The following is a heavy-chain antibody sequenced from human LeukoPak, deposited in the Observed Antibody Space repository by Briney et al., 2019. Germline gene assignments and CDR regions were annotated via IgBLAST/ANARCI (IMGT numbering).Heavy chain of an antibody. CDR2: ISGSGDTT. CDR3: AKGSSDSRPYYFDY. V-gene: IGHV3-23*01. D-gene: IGHD3-22*01. Sequence: GGSLRLSCAASGFTFSNCAMSWVRQAPGKGLEWVSVISGSGDTTYHADSVKGRFTISRDNSKSTLYLQMNSLRAEDTAVYYCAKGSSDSRPYYFDYWGQGTLVTVSS. J-gene: IGHJ4*02. CDR1: GFTFSNCA.